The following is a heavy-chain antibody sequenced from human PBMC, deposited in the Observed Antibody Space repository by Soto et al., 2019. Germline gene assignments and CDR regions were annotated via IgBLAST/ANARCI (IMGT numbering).Heavy chain of an antibody. CDR2: IKKDGSEN. J-gene: IGHJ2*01. CDR1: EFSLNSYG. Sequence: GRTLKLSCAAYEFSLNSYGMHYVRQAPGKRLEWVANIKKDGSENYYVDSVKGRFTISRDNAKSSLYLQMNSLSVLEWDVYYRDIGPYRGR. CDR3: DIGPY. D-gene: IGHD5-12*01. V-gene: IGHV3-7*05.